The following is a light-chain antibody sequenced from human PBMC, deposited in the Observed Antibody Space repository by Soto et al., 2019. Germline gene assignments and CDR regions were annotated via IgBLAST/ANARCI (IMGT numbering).Light chain of an antibody. J-gene: IGKJ4*01. CDR2: AAS. CDR1: QSISSY. Sequence: DIQMTQSPSSLSASVGDRVTITCRASQSISSYLNWYQQRPGKAPKLLIYAASSLQSGVPSRFSGSGSGTDFTLTISSLQPEDSATYYCQQSYGTPLTFGGGTKVEIK. CDR3: QQSYGTPLT. V-gene: IGKV1-39*01.